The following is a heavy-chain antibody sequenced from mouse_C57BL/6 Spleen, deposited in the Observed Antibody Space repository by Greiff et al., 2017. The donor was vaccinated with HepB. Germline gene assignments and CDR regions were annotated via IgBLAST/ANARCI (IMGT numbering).Heavy chain of an antibody. CDR3: KGVVAGFDY. CDR2: INPGSGGT. V-gene: IGHV1-54*01. CDR1: GYAFTNYL. J-gene: IGHJ2*01. Sequence: VQLQQSGAELVRPGTSVKVSCKASGYAFTNYLIEWVKQRPGQGLEWIGVINPGSGGTNYNEKFKGKATLTADKSSSTAYMQLSSLTSEDAAVYFCKGVVAGFDYWGQGTTLTVSS. D-gene: IGHD1-1*01.